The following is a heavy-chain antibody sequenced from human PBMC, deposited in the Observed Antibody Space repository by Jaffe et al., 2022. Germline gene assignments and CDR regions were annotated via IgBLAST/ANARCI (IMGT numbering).Heavy chain of an antibody. CDR1: GFTFNSNA. Sequence: EVQLLESGGGLVQPGGSLTLSCASSGFTFNSNAMNWVRQAPGKGLEWVSGISGLGSSTYYAGSVMGRFIISRDNSKNTLDLHMTNLRAEDTAVYYCAKDMQQWLERRAAFDVWGPGTMVTVS. V-gene: IGHV3-23*01. J-gene: IGHJ3*01. CDR3: AKDMQQWLERRAAFDV. CDR2: ISGLGSST. D-gene: IGHD6-19*01.